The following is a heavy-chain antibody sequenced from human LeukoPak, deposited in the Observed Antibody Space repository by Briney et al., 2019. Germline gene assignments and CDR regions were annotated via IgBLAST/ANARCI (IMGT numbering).Heavy chain of an antibody. V-gene: IGHV1-46*01. J-gene: IGHJ4*02. CDR3: AREAGEVSNPEKKFDF. D-gene: IGHD2-21*01. CDR1: GFTLTNFF. CDR2: MVSSGGRT. Sequence: ASVNVSCKESGFTLTNFFMHWVRQAPGQGPEWMGAMVSSGGRTINAQRLQGRITITRDTSTNTVYMDLSSLRSDDTAVYYCAREAGEVSNPEKKFDFWGQGTLVIVSS.